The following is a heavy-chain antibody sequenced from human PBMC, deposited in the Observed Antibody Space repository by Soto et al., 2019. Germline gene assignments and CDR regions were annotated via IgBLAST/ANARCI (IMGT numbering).Heavy chain of an antibody. D-gene: IGHD2-8*01. J-gene: IGHJ6*03. Sequence: ASVKVSCKASGYTFTSYDINWVRQATGQGLEWMGWMNPNSGNTGYAQKFQGRVTMTRNTSISTAYMELSSLRSEDTAVYYCARVKIDRVLMVYAGFGYYMDVWGKGTTVTVSS. V-gene: IGHV1-8*01. CDR1: GYTFTSYD. CDR2: MNPNSGNT. CDR3: ARVKIDRVLMVYAGFGYYMDV.